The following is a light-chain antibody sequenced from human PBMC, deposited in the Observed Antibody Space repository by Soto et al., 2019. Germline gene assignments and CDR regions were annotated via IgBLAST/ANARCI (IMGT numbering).Light chain of an antibody. Sequence: QSALNQPASVSGSPGQSITISCTGTSSDVGGYNYVSWYQQYPGKAPKLMIYHVSNRPSGVSNRFSGSKSGNSASLTISGLQAEDEADYYCSSYTRTSTYVFGTGTKVTVL. J-gene: IGLJ1*01. CDR1: SSDVGGYNY. CDR3: SSYTRTSTYV. CDR2: HVS. V-gene: IGLV2-14*01.